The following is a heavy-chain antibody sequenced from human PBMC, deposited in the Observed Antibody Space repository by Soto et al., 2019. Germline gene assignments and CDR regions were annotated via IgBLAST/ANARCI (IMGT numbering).Heavy chain of an antibody. V-gene: IGHV4-30-4*01. CDR3: ARCPTRGYDILTGYYHDAFDI. J-gene: IGHJ3*02. Sequence: PSETLSLTCTVSGGSISSGDYYWSWIRQPPGKGLEWIGYIYYSGSTYYNPSLKSRVTISVDTSKNQFSLKLSSVTAADTAVYYCARCPTRGYDILTGYYHDAFDIWGQGTMVTVSS. CDR2: IYYSGST. D-gene: IGHD3-9*01. CDR1: GGSISSGDYY.